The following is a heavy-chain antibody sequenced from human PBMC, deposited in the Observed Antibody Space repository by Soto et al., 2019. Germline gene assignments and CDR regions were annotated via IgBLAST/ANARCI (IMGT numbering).Heavy chain of an antibody. Sequence: SETLSLTXTVSGGSISSGDYYWSWIRQPPGKGLEWIGYIYYSGSTYYNPSLKSRVTISVDTSKNQFSLKLSSVTAADTAVYYCARGYYDFWSGYLRWFDPWGQGTLVTVSS. CDR2: IYYSGST. D-gene: IGHD3-3*01. CDR1: GGSISSGDYY. J-gene: IGHJ5*02. V-gene: IGHV4-30-4*01. CDR3: ARGYYDFWSGYLRWFDP.